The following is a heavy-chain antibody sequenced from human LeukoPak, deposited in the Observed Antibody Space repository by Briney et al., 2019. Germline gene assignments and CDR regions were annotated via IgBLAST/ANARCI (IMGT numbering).Heavy chain of an antibody. J-gene: IGHJ3*02. D-gene: IGHD3-22*01. V-gene: IGHV3-48*01. CDR1: GFTFSSYW. CDR3: ARVDRGIVVAYFDI. Sequence: GGSLRLSCAASGFTFSSYWMNWVRQAPGKGLEWVSHISSSRSTIYYADSVKGRFTISRDNAKNSLYLQMNSLRAEDTAVYYCARVDRGIVVAYFDIWGQGTMVTVSS. CDR2: ISSSRSTI.